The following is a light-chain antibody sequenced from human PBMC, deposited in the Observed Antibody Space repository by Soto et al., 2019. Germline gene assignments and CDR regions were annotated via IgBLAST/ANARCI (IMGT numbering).Light chain of an antibody. CDR3: QQYGASPWT. J-gene: IGKJ1*01. Sequence: ELVMTQSPATLSVSPGERGTLSCTASQSISTLLAWCQQKPGQAPRLLIYGASSRATGIPDRFSGSGSETDFSLIIGRLEPEDFAVYICQQYGASPWTFGQGTKVDI. CDR1: QSISTL. CDR2: GAS. V-gene: IGKV3-20*01.